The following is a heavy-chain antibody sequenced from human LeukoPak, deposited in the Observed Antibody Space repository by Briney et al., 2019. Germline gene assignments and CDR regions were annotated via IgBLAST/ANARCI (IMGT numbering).Heavy chain of an antibody. CDR2: ISWNSGSI. Sequence: GRSLRLSCAASGFTFDDYAMHWVRQAPGKGLEWVSGISWNSGSIGYADSVKGRFTISRDNAKNSLYLQMNSLRAEDTASYYCAKGSAAAQRGASDIWGQGTMVTVSS. J-gene: IGHJ3*02. D-gene: IGHD2-2*01. CDR1: GFTFDDYA. V-gene: IGHV3-9*01. CDR3: AKGSAAAQRGASDI.